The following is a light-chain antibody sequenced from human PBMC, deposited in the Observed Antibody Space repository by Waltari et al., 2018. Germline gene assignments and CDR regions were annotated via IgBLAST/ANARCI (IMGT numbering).Light chain of an antibody. CDR3: CSYAGTYTLV. CDR2: DVT. J-gene: IGLJ2*01. Sequence: QSALTQPRSVSGSPGQSVTISCTGTSSDVGGYDYVSWYQQYPGKAPKLIIYDVTKRPSGVPDRFSGSKSGNTASLTISGLQAEDEADYSCCSYAGTYTLVFGGRTKLTVL. V-gene: IGLV2-11*01. CDR1: SSDVGGYDY.